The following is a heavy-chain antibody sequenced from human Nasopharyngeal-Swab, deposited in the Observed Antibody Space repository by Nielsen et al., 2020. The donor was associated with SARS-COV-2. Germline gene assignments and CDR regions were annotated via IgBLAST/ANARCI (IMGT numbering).Heavy chain of an antibody. CDR2: IYTSGST. Sequence: WIRQPPGKGLEWIGRIYTSGSTNYNPSLKSRVTMSVDTSKNQFSLKLSSVTAADTAVYYCARDEPSSWSNTYYYYYGMDAWGQGTTVTVSS. D-gene: IGHD6-13*01. J-gene: IGHJ6*02. V-gene: IGHV4-4*07. CDR3: ARDEPSSWSNTYYYYYGMDA.